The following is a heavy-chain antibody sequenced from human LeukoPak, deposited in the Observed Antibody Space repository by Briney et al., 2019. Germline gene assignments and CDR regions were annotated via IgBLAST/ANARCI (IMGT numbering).Heavy chain of an antibody. CDR1: GYTFTSYY. V-gene: IGHV1-46*01. D-gene: IGHD3-3*01. CDR2: INPSGGST. CDR3: ARDASGYDFWSGYYSTFDY. Sequence: GASVKVSCKASGYTFTSYYMHGVRQAPGQGVEGMGIINPSGGSTDYAHKFHGRVTMTRDTSPSTVYMELSSLRSEDQVVYYCARDASGYDFWSGYYSTFDYWGQGPLVTVSS. J-gene: IGHJ4*02.